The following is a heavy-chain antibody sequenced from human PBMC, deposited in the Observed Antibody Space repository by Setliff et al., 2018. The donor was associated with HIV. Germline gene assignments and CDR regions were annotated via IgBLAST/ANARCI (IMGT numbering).Heavy chain of an antibody. V-gene: IGHV5-51*01. CDR3: ARLSKYYDFWTPNY. J-gene: IGHJ4*02. CDR2: IWPDDSDT. D-gene: IGHD3-3*01. CDR1: GYSFTNYW. Sequence: GESLKISSKASGYSFTNYWVGWVRQMPGNGLEWVGLIWPDDSDTIYSPSFQGQVTLSADKSITTVYLQWSSLEAPDTAMYYCARLSKYYDFWTPNYWGQGTLVTVSS.